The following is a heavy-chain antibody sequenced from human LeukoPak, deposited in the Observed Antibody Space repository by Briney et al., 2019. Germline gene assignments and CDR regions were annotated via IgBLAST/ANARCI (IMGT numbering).Heavy chain of an antibody. D-gene: IGHD2-21*01. CDR1: GLTLSDYW. J-gene: IGHJ4*02. Sequence: GGSLRLSCVASGLTLSDYWMNWVRQPPGKGLEWLANMKEDGGQRHYVDSVKGRFTISRDNAKNQLFLQMNNLRAEDTAVYYCVKGDGGDWGQGTLVTVSS. CDR3: VKGDGGD. V-gene: IGHV3-7*01. CDR2: MKEDGGQR.